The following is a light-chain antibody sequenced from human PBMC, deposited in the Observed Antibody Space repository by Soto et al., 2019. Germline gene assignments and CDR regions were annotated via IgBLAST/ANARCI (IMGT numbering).Light chain of an antibody. Sequence: QSALTQPPSASGSRGQSVTISCTGTSVDINYVSWFQQHPGKAPKLIIYEVSKRPSGVPDRFSGSKSGNTASLTVSGLQADDEADYYCSSYAGSDIWVFGGGTKLTVL. V-gene: IGLV2-8*01. CDR3: SSYAGSDIWV. CDR1: SVDINY. CDR2: EVS. J-gene: IGLJ3*02.